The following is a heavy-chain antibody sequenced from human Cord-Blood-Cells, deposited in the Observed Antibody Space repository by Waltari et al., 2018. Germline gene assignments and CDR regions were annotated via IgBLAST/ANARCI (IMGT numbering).Heavy chain of an antibody. V-gene: IGHV1-69*06. D-gene: IGHD1-1*01. CDR3: ARGEGRTTDGNNWFDP. J-gene: IGHJ5*02. CDR2: IIPIFGTA. CDR1: GGTFSSYA. Sequence: QVQLVQSGAEVKKPGSSVTVSCKASGGTFSSYAISWVRQAPGQGLEWMGGIIPIFGTANYAQKFQGRVTITADKSTSTAYMELRSLRSEDTAVYYCARGEGRTTDGNNWFDPWGQGTLVTVSS.